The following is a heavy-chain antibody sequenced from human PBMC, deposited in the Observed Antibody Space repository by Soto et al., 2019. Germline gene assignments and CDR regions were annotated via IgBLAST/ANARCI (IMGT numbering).Heavy chain of an antibody. D-gene: IGHD5-18*01. J-gene: IGHJ4*02. Sequence: ASVKVSCKVSGYIFTSFGISWVRQAPGQGLEWMGWISGYSGKTDYAYNLQGRVSVTADKSTSTAYMELRSLRSNDTAVYYCARAVDTISDQVRISEVFDYWGQGTLVTVSS. CDR3: ARAVDTISDQVRISEVFDY. V-gene: IGHV1-18*01. CDR1: GYIFTSFG. CDR2: ISGYSGKT.